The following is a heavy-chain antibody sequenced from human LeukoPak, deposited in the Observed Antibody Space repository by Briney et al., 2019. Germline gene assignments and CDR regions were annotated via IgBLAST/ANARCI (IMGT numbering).Heavy chain of an antibody. V-gene: IGHV3-33*06. D-gene: IGHD1-26*01. CDR1: GFTFSSYG. CDR3: AKDRGSGSYSGFDY. CDR2: IWYDGSNK. J-gene: IGHJ4*02. Sequence: GGSLRLSCAASGFTFSSYGMHWVRQAPGKGLEWEAVIWYDGSNKYYADSVKGRFTISRDNSKNTLYLQMNSLRAEDTAVYYCAKDRGSGSYSGFDYWGQGTLVTVSS.